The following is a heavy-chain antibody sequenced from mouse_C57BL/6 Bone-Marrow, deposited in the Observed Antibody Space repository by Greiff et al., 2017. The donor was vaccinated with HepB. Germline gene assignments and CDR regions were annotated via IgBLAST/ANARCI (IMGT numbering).Heavy chain of an antibody. CDR2: ISDGGSYT. Sequence: EVQGVESGGGLVKPGGSLKLSCAASGFTFSSYAMSWVRQTPEKRLEWVANISDGGSYTNYPDNVKGRFTISRDNAKNNLYLQMSHLKSEDTAMYYCARGPHYWYFDVWGTGTTVTVSS. V-gene: IGHV5-4*01. CDR1: GFTFSSYA. CDR3: ARGPHYWYFDV. J-gene: IGHJ1*03.